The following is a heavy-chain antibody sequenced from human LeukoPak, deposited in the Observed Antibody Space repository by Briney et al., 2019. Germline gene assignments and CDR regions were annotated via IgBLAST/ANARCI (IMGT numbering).Heavy chain of an antibody. V-gene: IGHV1-69*02. Sequence: SVKVSCKASGGTFSSYTISWVRQAPGQGLEWMGRIIPILGIANYAQKFQGRVTITADKSTSTAYMELSSLRSEDTAVYYCARFFGGSGSPRAYYYYMDVWGKGTTVTVSS. D-gene: IGHD3-10*01. CDR1: GGTFSSYT. J-gene: IGHJ6*03. CDR2: IIPILGIA. CDR3: ARFFGGSGSPRAYYYYMDV.